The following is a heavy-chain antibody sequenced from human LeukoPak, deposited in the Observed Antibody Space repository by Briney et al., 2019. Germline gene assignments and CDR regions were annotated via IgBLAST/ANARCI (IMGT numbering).Heavy chain of an antibody. CDR1: GGTFSSYA. J-gene: IGHJ5*02. CDR3: ARTRGIAVAGTWEWFDP. Sequence: SVKVSYKASGGTFSSYAISWVRQAPGQGLESMGRIIPILGIANYAQKFQGRVTITADKSTSTAYMELSSLRSEDTAVYYCARTRGIAVAGTWEWFDPWGQGTLVTVSS. V-gene: IGHV1-69*04. CDR2: IIPILGIA. D-gene: IGHD6-19*01.